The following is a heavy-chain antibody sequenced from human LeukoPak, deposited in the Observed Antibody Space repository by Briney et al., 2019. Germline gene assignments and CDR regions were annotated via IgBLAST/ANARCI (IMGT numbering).Heavy chain of an antibody. CDR1: SVSIGTAGYY. CDR3: ARGLDSSSWYIYDY. V-gene: IGHV4-30-2*01. CDR2: IYHSGST. D-gene: IGHD6-13*01. Sequence: PSETLSLTCTVSSVSIGTAGYYWSWIRQPPGKGLEWIGYIYHSGSTYYNPSLESRVTISVDRSKNQFSLNLTSVTVADTAVYYCARGLDSSSWYIYDYWGQGTLVTVSS. J-gene: IGHJ4*02.